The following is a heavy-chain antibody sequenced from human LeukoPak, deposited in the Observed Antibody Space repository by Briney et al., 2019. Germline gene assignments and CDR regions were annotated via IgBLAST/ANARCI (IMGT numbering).Heavy chain of an antibody. J-gene: IGHJ5*02. CDR2: ISSSSTYM. V-gene: IGHV3-21*01. D-gene: IGHD6-19*01. CDR1: GFTFSSYY. Sequence: GSLRLSCAASGFTFSSYYMSWVRQAPGKGLEWVSSISSSSTYMFYADSVRGRFTISRDNAKNTLYLQMNSLRAEDTAVYYCALSSGWYGGLDPWGQGTLVTVSS. CDR3: ALSSGWYGGLDP.